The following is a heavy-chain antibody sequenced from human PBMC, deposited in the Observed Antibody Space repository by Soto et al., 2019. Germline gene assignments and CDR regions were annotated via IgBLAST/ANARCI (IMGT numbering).Heavy chain of an antibody. Sequence: QVQLVQSGAEVKKPGASVKVSCKASGYTFTRYYMHWVRQAPGQGLEWMGIINPSGGSTSYAQKFQGRVTMTRDTSTSTVYMELCSLRSEDTAVYYCVRQLGTDLYYYYYGMDVWGQGTTVTVSS. CDR2: INPSGGST. V-gene: IGHV1-46*01. J-gene: IGHJ6*02. CDR1: GYTFTRYY. CDR3: VRQLGTDLYYYYYGMDV. D-gene: IGHD7-27*01.